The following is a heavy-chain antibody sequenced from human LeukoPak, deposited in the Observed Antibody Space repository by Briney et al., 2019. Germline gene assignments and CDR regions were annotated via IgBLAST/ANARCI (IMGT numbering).Heavy chain of an antibody. V-gene: IGHV3-48*03. Sequence: GGSLRLSCAASEFTFSSYDIIWVRQAPGKGLEWVSWITGSGGAVKYTDSVKGRFTISRDNAKKSVYLQMNSLRVEDTAVYYCARDGGGLDYWGQGTLVTVSS. J-gene: IGHJ4*02. D-gene: IGHD3-16*01. CDR1: EFTFSSYD. CDR3: ARDGGGLDY. CDR2: ITGSGGAV.